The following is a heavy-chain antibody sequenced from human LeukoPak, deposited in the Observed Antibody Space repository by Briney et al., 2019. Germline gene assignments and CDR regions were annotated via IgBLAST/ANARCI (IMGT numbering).Heavy chain of an antibody. V-gene: IGHV3-23*01. CDR1: GFTFSNRA. CDR2: VSDSGANT. D-gene: IGHD2-2*01. J-gene: IGHJ4*02. Sequence: GGSLRLSCAASGFTFSNRAMSWVRQAPGKGLEWVSTVSDSGANTYYADSVKGRFTISRDNSKNTLYLQMNSLRAEDTAVYYCAKDYYSVVPAALFDYWGQGTLVTVSS. CDR3: AKDYYSVVPAALFDY.